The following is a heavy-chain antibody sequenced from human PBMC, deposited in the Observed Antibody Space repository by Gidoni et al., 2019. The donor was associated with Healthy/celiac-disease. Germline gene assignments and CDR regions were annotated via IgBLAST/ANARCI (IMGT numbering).Heavy chain of an antibody. CDR1: GFTFSDYY. CDR2: ISSSSSYT. V-gene: IGHV3-11*05. D-gene: IGHD5-18*01. Sequence: QVQLVESGGGLVKPGGSLRPSCAASGFTFSDYYMSWIRQAPGKGLEWVSYISSSSSYTNYADSVKGRFTISRDNAKNSLYLQMNSLRAEDTAVYYCARLWGYSYGRDYWGQGTLVTVSS. CDR3: ARLWGYSYGRDY. J-gene: IGHJ4*02.